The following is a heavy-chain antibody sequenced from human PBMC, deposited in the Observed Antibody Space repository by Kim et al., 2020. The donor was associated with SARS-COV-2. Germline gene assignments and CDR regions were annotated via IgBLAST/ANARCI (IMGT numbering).Heavy chain of an antibody. D-gene: IGHD6-19*01. J-gene: IGHJ5*02. CDR2: MNPKSGNT. CDR1: GYTFTEYD. CDR3: VRHRSGWNDNWFDP. Sequence: VKVSCKASGYTFTEYDINWVRQAAGQGPEWMGWMNPKSGNTGYAQNFQGRVTMTREISIKTAYMELRSLRSDDTAVYFFVRHRSGWNDNWFDPWGQGTLVTVSS. V-gene: IGHV1-8*01.